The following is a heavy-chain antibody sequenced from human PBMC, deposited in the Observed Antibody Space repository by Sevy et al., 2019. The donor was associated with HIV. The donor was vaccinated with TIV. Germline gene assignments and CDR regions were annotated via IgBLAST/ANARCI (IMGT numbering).Heavy chain of an antibody. J-gene: IGHJ4*02. CDR2: IKKDGSQK. CDR3: FGGTN. V-gene: IGHV3-7*03. Sequence: GGSLRLSCTDSGLTFRNYWMHWVRQAPGKGLEWVASIKKDGSQKDYVDSVKGRFIISRDIAKSSVYLQMNSLRDEDAAVYYCFGGTNWGQGTLVTVSS. CDR1: GLTFRNYW. D-gene: IGHD3-16*01.